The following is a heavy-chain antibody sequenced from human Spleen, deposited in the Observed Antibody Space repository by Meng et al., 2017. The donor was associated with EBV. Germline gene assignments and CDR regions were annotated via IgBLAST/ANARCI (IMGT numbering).Heavy chain of an antibody. CDR2: ISYSGST. Sequence: QLQLQESGPGLVKPSETLSLICTFSGDSISSYNWNWIRQSPGKGLEWIGYISYSGSTNYNPSLKSRVIISVDTSNKEISLKLNFVTAADTAVYYCAREVTGYYRNFDSWGQGTLVTASS. V-gene: IGHV4-59*01. J-gene: IGHJ4*02. CDR3: AREVTGYYRNFDS. D-gene: IGHD3-9*01. CDR1: GDSISSYN.